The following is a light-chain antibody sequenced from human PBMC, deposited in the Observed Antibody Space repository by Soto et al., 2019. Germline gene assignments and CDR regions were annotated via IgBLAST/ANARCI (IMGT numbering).Light chain of an antibody. CDR2: GAS. CDR3: ERHCRSAGR. CDR1: QSFSSGY. Sequence: EKVLTKSACTMSLSPGERATIGCRSSQSFSSGYLAWYQQKPGQAPRLLIYGASSRATGIPDRFSGSGSGTNFTLTICRLKPEDFAVHYCERHCRSAGRFGGGTKVDIK. V-gene: IGKV3-20*01. J-gene: IGKJ4*01.